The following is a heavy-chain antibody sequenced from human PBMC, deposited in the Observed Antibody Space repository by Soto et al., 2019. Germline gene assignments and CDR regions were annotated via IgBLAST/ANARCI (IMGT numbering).Heavy chain of an antibody. Sequence: EVQLLESGGGVVQPGGSLRLSCEASGFNFKKFAMGWVRQAPGEGLEWVSGISCCGGSTSYADSVKGRFTLARDDSKNTWSLHLNSLRFEDTARYFCAKADGEQWLIPHLDHWGQGTLVTVS. CDR3: AKADGEQWLIPHLDH. D-gene: IGHD6-19*01. CDR1: GFNFKKFA. V-gene: IGHV3-23*01. J-gene: IGHJ4*02. CDR2: ISCCGGST.